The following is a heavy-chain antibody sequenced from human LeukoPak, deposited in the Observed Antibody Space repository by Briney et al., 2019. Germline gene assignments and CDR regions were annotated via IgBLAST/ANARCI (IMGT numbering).Heavy chain of an antibody. CDR3: ARAGYYYDSSGYDAFDI. Sequence: GGSLRLSCAASGFTVSSNYMSWVRQAPGKGLEWVSVIYSGGSTYYADSVKGRFTFSRDNSKNTLYLQMNSLRAEDTAVYYCARAGYYYDSSGYDAFDIWGQGTMVTVSS. V-gene: IGHV3-66*02. D-gene: IGHD3-22*01. CDR2: IYSGGST. CDR1: GFTVSSNY. J-gene: IGHJ3*02.